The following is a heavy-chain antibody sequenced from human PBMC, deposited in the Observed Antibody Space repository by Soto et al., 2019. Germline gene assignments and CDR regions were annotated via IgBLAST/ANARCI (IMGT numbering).Heavy chain of an antibody. Sequence: SETLSLTCTVSGGSISSGDYYWSWIRQPPGKGLEWIGYIYYSGSTYYNPSLKSRVTISVDTSKNQFSLKLSSVTAADTAVYYCAGAREGYCSSTSCYRRGYYYYGMDVWGQGTTVTVS. D-gene: IGHD2-2*02. J-gene: IGHJ6*02. CDR2: IYYSGST. V-gene: IGHV4-30-4*01. CDR1: GGSISSGDYY. CDR3: AGAREGYCSSTSCYRRGYYYYGMDV.